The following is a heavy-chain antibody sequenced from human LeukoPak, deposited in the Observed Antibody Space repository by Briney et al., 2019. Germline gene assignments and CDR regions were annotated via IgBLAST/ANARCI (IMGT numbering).Heavy chain of an antibody. J-gene: IGHJ4*02. V-gene: IGHV3-21*01. CDR3: APLGYCSGGSCSLDY. Sequence: GGSLRLSCAASGFTFRSFSMNWVRQPPGKGLEWVSSISSSSIYMNYADSLKGRFTISRDNAKNLLYLQMNTLRAEDTAVYYCAPLGYCSGGSCSLDYWGQGTLVTVSS. CDR2: ISSSSIYM. CDR1: GFTFRSFS. D-gene: IGHD2-15*01.